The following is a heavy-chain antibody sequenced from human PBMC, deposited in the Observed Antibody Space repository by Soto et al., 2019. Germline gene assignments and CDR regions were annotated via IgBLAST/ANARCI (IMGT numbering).Heavy chain of an antibody. V-gene: IGHV4-30-4*01. D-gene: IGHD2-15*01. J-gene: IGHJ4*02. Sequence: PSETLSLTCTVSGGSISSGDYYWSWIRQPPGKGLEWIGYIYYSGSTYYNPSLKSRVTISVDTSKNQFSLKLSSVTAADTAVYYCDRATVDSAFDYWGQGTLVTVSS. CDR3: DRATVDSAFDY. CDR1: GGSISSGDYY. CDR2: IYYSGST.